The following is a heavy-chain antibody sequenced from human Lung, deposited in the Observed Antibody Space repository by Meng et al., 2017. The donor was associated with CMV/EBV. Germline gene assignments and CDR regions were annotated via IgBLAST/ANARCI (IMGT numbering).Heavy chain of an antibody. D-gene: IGHD1-14*01. CDR1: GFSLRTSEVG. Sequence: QIRLKESGPTLVKPTQTLTLTCTFSGFSLRTSEVGVGWIRQPPGKALEWLAVIYWDDDKRYSPSLKSRLTITKDTSKNQVVLTLTNMDPVDTATYYCALFTGSWFDPWGQGTLVTVSS. CDR3: ALFTGSWFDP. V-gene: IGHV2-5*02. J-gene: IGHJ5*02. CDR2: IYWDDDK.